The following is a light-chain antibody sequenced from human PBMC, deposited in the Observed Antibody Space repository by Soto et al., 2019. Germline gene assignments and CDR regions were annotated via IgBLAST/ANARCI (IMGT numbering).Light chain of an antibody. CDR2: EVS. CDR1: SSDVGSYNL. Sequence: QSALTQPASVSGSPGQSITISCTGTSSDVGSYNLVSWYQQHPGKAPKLMIYEVSKRPSGVSNRFSGSKSGNTASLTISGLQAEDVADYYCCSYAGSITPLIFVTVTNVTVL. V-gene: IGLV2-23*02. CDR3: CSYAGSITPLI. J-gene: IGLJ1*01.